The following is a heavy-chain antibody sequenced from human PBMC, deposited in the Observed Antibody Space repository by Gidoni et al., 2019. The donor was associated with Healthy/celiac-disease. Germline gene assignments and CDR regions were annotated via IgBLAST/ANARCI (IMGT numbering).Heavy chain of an antibody. Sequence: QFQLVESGGGVVPPGRSLRLSRASAGFTFSSYAMLWVRQAPGKGLEWVTGISYDGSNKYYEDSVKGRFTISRDNSKNTLYLQMNSLRAEDTAVYYCARDGESDGITFGGVDNWFDPWGQGTLVTVSS. J-gene: IGHJ5*02. CDR1: GFTFSSYA. D-gene: IGHD3-16*01. V-gene: IGHV3-30*01. CDR2: ISYDGSNK. CDR3: ARDGESDGITFGGVDNWFDP.